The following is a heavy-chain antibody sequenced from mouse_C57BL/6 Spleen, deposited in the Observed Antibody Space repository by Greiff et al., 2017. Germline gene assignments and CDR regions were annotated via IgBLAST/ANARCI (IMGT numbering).Heavy chain of an antibody. CDR1: GYSITSGYY. CDR2: ISYDGSN. V-gene: IGHV3-6*01. D-gene: IGHD2-4*01. J-gene: IGHJ3*01. CDR3: AREAYYDYDEGFAY. Sequence: EVQVVESGPGLVKPSQSLSLTCSVTGYSITSGYYWNWIRQFPGNKLEWMGYISYDGSNNYNPSLKNRISITRDTSKNQFFLKLNSVTTEDTATYYCAREAYYDYDEGFAYWGQGTLVTVSA.